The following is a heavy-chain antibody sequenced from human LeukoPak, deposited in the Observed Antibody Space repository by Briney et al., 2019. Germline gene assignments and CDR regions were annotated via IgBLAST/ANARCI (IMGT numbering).Heavy chain of an antibody. V-gene: IGHV4-61*02. CDR2: IYTTGSA. CDR1: GGSISSGSFY. D-gene: IGHD3-22*01. Sequence: PSQTLSLTCTVSGGSISSGSFYWSWIRQPAGKGLEWIGRIYTTGSADYNPSLKSRVTISVDTSKNQFSLKLSSVTAADTAVYYCAIAAAYDSSGYYYTPWFDPWGQGTLVTVSS. J-gene: IGHJ5*02. CDR3: AIAAAYDSSGYYYTPWFDP.